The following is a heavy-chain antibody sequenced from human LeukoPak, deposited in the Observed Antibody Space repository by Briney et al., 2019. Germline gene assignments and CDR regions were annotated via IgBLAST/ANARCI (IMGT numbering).Heavy chain of an antibody. CDR2: INHSGST. CDR3: ARGKSVKDWFDP. CDR1: GGSFSGYY. Sequence: SETLSLTCAVYGGSFSGYYWSWIRQPPGKGLEWIGEINHSGSTNYNPSLKSRVTISVDTSKNQFSLKLSSVTAADTAVYYCARGKSVKDWFDPWGQGTLVTVSS. J-gene: IGHJ5*02. D-gene: IGHD3-3*01. V-gene: IGHV4-34*01.